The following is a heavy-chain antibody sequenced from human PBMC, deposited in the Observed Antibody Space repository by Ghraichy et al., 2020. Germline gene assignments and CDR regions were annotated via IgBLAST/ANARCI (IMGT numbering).Heavy chain of an antibody. CDR2: ISSSGSTI. V-gene: IGHV3-11*01. D-gene: IGHD2-2*01. CDR3: ARDFSCSSTSCNPNYYYYYGMDV. CDR1: GFTFSDYY. Sequence: GGSLRLSCAASGFTFSDYYMSWIRQAPGKGLEWVSYISSSGSTIYYADSGKGRFTISRDNAKNSLYLQMNSLRAEDTAVYYCARDFSCSSTSCNPNYYYYYGMDVWGQGTKVTVSS. J-gene: IGHJ6*02.